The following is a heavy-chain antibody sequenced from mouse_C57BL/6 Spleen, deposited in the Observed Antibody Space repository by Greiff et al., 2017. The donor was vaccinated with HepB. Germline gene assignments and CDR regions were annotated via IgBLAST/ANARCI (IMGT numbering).Heavy chain of an antibody. Sequence: VQLQQSGAELVRPGASVTLSCKASGYTFTDYEMHWVKQTPVHGLEWIGAIAPETGGTAYNQKFKGKAILAADKSSSTAYMELRSLTSEDSAVYYCTRGVAREGRGFAYWGQGTLVTVSA. CDR3: TRGVAREGRGFAY. CDR1: GYTFTDYE. CDR2: IAPETGGT. D-gene: IGHD3-3*01. V-gene: IGHV1-15*01. J-gene: IGHJ3*01.